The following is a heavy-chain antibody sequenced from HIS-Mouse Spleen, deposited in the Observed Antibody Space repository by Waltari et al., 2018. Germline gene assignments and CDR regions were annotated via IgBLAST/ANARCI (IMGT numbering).Heavy chain of an antibody. CDR3: AKSDLWCFDY. CDR2: ISYDGSNK. CDR1: GFTFSSYG. Sequence: QVQLVESGGGVVQPGRSLRLSCAASGFTFSSYGMHWVRQAPGKGLGWVAVISYDGSNKYYADSVKGRFTISRDNSKNTLYLQMNSLRAEDTAVYYCAKSDLWCFDYWGQGTLVTVSS. V-gene: IGHV3-30*18. J-gene: IGHJ4*02. D-gene: IGHD3-10*01.